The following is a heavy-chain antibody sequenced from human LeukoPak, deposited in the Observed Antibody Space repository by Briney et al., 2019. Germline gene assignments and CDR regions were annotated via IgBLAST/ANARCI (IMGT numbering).Heavy chain of an antibody. J-gene: IGHJ4*02. CDR3: AAKYVWGSYRQPTFDY. CDR1: GFTFSSYA. V-gene: IGHV3-23*01. D-gene: IGHD3-16*02. CDR2: ISGSGGST. Sequence: GGSLRLSCAASGFTFSSYAMSWVRQAPGKGLEWVSAISGSGGSTYYADSVKGRFTISRDNSKNTLYLQMNSLRAEDTAVYYCAAKYVWGSYRQPTFDYWGQGTLVTVSS.